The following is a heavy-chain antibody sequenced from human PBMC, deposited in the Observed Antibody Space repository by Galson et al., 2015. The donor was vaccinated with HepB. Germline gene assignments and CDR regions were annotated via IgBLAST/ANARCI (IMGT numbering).Heavy chain of an antibody. J-gene: IGHJ5*02. CDR1: GFTFSSYA. V-gene: IGHV3-23*01. Sequence: SLRLSCAASGFTFSSYAMSWVRQAPGKGLEWVSGISGSDGSTYYADSVKGRFTNSRYNAKNTLYLQMNSLRAEDTAVYYCAKSDWFDPWGQGTLVTVSS. CDR2: ISGSDGST. CDR3: AKSDWFDP.